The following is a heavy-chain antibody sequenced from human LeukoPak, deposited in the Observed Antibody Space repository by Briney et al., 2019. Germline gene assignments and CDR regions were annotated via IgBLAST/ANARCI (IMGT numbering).Heavy chain of an antibody. Sequence: SETLSLTCTVSGGSISSYYWSWIRQPAGKGLEWIGRINTSGSTNYNPSLKSRVTMSVDTSKNQFSLKLSSVTAADTAVYYCARSHEGFSSSWASYYYYMDVWGKGTTVTVSS. V-gene: IGHV4-4*07. D-gene: IGHD6-6*01. CDR3: ARSHEGFSSSWASYYYYMDV. CDR2: INTSGST. CDR1: GGSISSYY. J-gene: IGHJ6*03.